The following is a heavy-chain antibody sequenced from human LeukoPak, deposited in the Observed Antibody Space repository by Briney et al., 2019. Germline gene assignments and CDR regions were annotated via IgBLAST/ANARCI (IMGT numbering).Heavy chain of an antibody. J-gene: IGHJ4*02. CDR1: GYTFTSYG. Sequence: ASVKVSCKASGYTFTSYGTSWVRQAPGQGLEWMGWISAYNGNTNYAQKLQGRVTMTTDTSTSTAYMELRSLRSDDTAVYYCAQYYYDSSGYYYFDYWGQGTLVTVSS. CDR3: AQYYYDSSGYYYFDY. CDR2: ISAYNGNT. V-gene: IGHV1-18*01. D-gene: IGHD3-22*01.